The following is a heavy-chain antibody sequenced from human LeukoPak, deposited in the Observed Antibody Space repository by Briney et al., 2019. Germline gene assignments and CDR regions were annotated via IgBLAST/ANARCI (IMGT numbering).Heavy chain of an antibody. V-gene: IGHV1-69*04. CDR3: AGEEERGVTVAGTAFDY. CDR1: GGTFSSYS. Sequence: SVKVSCKASGGTFSSYSITWVRQAPGQGLEWMGRVIPTLGIANYAQKFQGRVTITADKSTSTAYMELSSLRSEDTAVYYCAGEEERGVTVAGTAFDYWGQGTLVTVSS. J-gene: IGHJ4*02. CDR2: VIPTLGIA. D-gene: IGHD6-19*01.